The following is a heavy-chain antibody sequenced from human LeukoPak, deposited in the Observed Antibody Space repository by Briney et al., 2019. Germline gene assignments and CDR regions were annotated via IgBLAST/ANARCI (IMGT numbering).Heavy chain of an antibody. Sequence: SETLSLTCTVSGGFISSHYWSWIRQPPGKGLEWIGYIYYNGSTNYNPSLKSRVTISVDTSKNQFSLELSSVTAADTAVYYCARAIQGDLLWDYWGQGTLVTVSS. CDR1: GGFISSHY. CDR3: ARAIQGDLLWDY. D-gene: IGHD3-16*01. J-gene: IGHJ4*02. V-gene: IGHV4-59*11. CDR2: IYYNGST.